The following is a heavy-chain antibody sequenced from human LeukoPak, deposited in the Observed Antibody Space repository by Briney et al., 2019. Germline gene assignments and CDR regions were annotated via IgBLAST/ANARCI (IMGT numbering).Heavy chain of an antibody. Sequence: SETLSLTCAVSGYSISSGYYWGWIRQPPGKGLEWIGSIYHSGSTYYNPSLKSRVTISVDTSKNQISLKLSSVTAADTAVYYCARLSQYTWDAFDIWGQGTMVTVSS. J-gene: IGHJ3*02. CDR2: IYHSGST. D-gene: IGHD6-6*01. V-gene: IGHV4-38-2*01. CDR3: ARLSQYTWDAFDI. CDR1: GYSISSGYY.